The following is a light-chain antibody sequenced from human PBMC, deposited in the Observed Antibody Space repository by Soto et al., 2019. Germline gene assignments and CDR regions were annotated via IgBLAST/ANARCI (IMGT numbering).Light chain of an antibody. CDR3: MHGTHWPPYT. CDR1: QSLVYSDGNTY. J-gene: IGKJ2*01. Sequence: DVVMTQSPLSLPVTLGQPASISCRSSQSLVYSDGNTYLNWFQQRPGQSPRRLIYKVSNRDSGVPDRFSGSGSGTDFTLKISRVEADDVGVYYCMHGTHWPPYTFGQRTKLEIK. V-gene: IGKV2-30*01. CDR2: KVS.